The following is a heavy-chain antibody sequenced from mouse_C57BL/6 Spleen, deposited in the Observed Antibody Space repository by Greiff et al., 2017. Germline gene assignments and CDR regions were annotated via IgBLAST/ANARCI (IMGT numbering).Heavy chain of an antibody. CDR1: GFTFSSYG. V-gene: IGHV5-6*01. Sequence: DVQLVESGGDLVKPGGSLKLSCAASGFTFSSYGMSWVRQTPDKRLEWVATISSGGSYTYYPDSVKGRFTISRDNAKTTLYLQMSSLKSEDTAMYYCARLGSTMITTWFAYWGQGTLVTVSA. CDR3: ARLGSTMITTWFAY. D-gene: IGHD2-4*01. J-gene: IGHJ3*01. CDR2: ISSGGSYT.